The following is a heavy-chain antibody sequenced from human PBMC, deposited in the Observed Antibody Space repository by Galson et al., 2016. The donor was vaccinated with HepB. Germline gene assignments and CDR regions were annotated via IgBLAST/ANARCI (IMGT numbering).Heavy chain of an antibody. V-gene: IGHV3-74*01. Sequence: SLRLSCAASGFTFSDYWMHLVRQVPGKGLVWVSRIYGDGTATDYADSVKGRFTISRDNAKNTVYLQMNSLRVEDTAVYYCRGSGIHDYWGQGTLVIVSS. D-gene: IGHD1-26*01. CDR2: IYGDGTAT. CDR3: RGSGIHDY. CDR1: GFTFSDYW. J-gene: IGHJ4*02.